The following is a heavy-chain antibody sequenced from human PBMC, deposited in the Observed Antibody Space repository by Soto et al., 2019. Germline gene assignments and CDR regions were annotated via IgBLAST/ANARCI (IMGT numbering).Heavy chain of an antibody. D-gene: IGHD5-12*01. Sequence: GASVKVSCKVSGYTLTELSMHWVRQAPGKGLEWMGGFDPEDGETIYAQKFQGRVTMTEDTSTDTAYMELSSLRSEDTAVYYCSTDNGWLRWVLNYWGQGTLVTGSS. CDR3: STDNGWLRWVLNY. J-gene: IGHJ4*02. CDR2: FDPEDGET. V-gene: IGHV1-24*01. CDR1: GYTLTELS.